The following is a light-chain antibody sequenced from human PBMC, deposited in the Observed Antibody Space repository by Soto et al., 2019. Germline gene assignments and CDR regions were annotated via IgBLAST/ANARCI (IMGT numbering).Light chain of an antibody. J-gene: IGKJ4*01. CDR2: GAS. CDR1: QSVNSN. V-gene: IGKV3-15*01. Sequence: EIVMTQSPATLYVSPGERATLSCRASQSVNSNLAWYQQKPGQAPRILIYGASTRATAIPARFSGSGSGTEFTLTISSLQSEDFAVYYCQQYNDWPRTFGGGTKVDIK. CDR3: QQYNDWPRT.